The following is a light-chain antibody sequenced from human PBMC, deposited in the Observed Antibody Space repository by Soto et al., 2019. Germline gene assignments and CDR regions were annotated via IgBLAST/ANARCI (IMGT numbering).Light chain of an antibody. CDR1: RSNIGGNA. V-gene: IGLV1-44*01. CDR2: EVI. Sequence: QSVLTQPPSMSGTPGQRVTISCSGSRSNIGGNAVTWYQQVPGTAPKLLIFEVIDRPSGVSDRFSGSKSGNTASLTISSLQFEDEADYYCCSYTTTYTLVFGGGTKVTVL. CDR3: CSYTTTYTLV. J-gene: IGLJ3*02.